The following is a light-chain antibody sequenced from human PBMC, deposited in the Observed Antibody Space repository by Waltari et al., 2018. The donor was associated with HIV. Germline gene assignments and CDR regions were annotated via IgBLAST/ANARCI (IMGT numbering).Light chain of an antibody. Sequence: QSALPQPGSVSGSPGQSITIPCTCTSRDVGGYNSVSWFQQHPGRAPKLIIYEVSKWPPGIFNRFSGSKSGNTASLTISGLQAEDEADYYCSSYTNRNDYVFGTGTKVIVL. CDR1: SRDVGGYNS. CDR3: SSYTNRNDYV. CDR2: EVS. J-gene: IGLJ1*01. V-gene: IGLV2-14*01.